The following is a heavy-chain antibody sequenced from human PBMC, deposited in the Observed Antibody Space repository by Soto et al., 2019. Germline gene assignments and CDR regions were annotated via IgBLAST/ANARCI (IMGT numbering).Heavy chain of an antibody. CDR3: ARDREAVVDNGDL. CDR1: GGSISSYY. J-gene: IGHJ4*02. D-gene: IGHD4-17*01. Sequence: SDTLSLTCTVSGGSISSYYWSWIRQPPGRGLEWIGYIYYSGSTNYNPSLKSRVTISVDTSKNQFSLKLSSVTAADTAVYYCARDREAVVDNGDLWGQGTLVTVSS. V-gene: IGHV4-59*01. CDR2: IYYSGST.